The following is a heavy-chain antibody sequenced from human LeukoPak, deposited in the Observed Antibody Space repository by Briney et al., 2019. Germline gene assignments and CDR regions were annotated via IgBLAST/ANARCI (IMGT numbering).Heavy chain of an antibody. CDR1: GGSISSYY. Sequence: SETLSLTRTVSGGSISSYYWSWIRQPPGKGLEWIGFIFYSGTTNYKPSLNSRVTISVDTSKNQFSLKLSSVTAADTAVYYCARAPYFDFWTGYYFYYWGQGTLVTVSS. J-gene: IGHJ4*02. CDR3: ARAPYFDFWTGYYFYY. D-gene: IGHD3-3*01. V-gene: IGHV4-59*01. CDR2: IFYSGTT.